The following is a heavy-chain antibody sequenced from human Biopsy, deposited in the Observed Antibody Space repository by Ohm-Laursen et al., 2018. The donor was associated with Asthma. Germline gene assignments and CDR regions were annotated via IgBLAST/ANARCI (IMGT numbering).Heavy chain of an antibody. CDR2: ISYDGSNK. CDR3: ARDLHPTYHLGELSEGFDY. D-gene: IGHD3-16*02. J-gene: IGHJ4*02. Sequence: SLRLSCAASGFTFSSYAMHWVRQAPGKGLEWVAVISYDGSNKYYADSVKGRFTISRDNSKNTLYLQMNSLRAEDTAVYYCARDLHPTYHLGELSEGFDYWGQGTLVTVSS. CDR1: GFTFSSYA. V-gene: IGHV3-30-3*01.